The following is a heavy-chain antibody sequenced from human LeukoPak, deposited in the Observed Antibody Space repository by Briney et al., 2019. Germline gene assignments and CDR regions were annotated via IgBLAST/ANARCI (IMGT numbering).Heavy chain of an antibody. J-gene: IGHJ4*02. CDR2: INPNSGGT. D-gene: IGHD3-22*01. CDR3: AREYTMIVVVSGYFDY. CDR1: GYTFIGYY. V-gene: IGHV1-2*02. Sequence: ASVKVSCKASGYTFIGYYMHWVRQAPGQGLEWMGWINPNSGGTNYAQKFQGRVTMTRDTSISTAYMELSRLRSDDTAVYYCAREYTMIVVVSGYFDYWGQGTLVTVSS.